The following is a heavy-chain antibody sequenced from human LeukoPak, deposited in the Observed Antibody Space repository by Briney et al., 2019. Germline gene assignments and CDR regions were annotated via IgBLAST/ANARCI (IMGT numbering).Heavy chain of an antibody. J-gene: IGHJ4*02. V-gene: IGHV4-59*12. CDR2: IYYSGST. CDR1: GGSISSYY. D-gene: IGHD5-18*01. CDR3: ARGGVTDTAMIYFDY. Sequence: SETLSLTCSVSGGSISSYYWSWIRQPPGKGLEWIGYIYYSGSTNYNPSLKSRVTISVDKSKNQFSLKLSSVTAADTAVYYCARGGVTDTAMIYFDYWGQGTLVTVSS.